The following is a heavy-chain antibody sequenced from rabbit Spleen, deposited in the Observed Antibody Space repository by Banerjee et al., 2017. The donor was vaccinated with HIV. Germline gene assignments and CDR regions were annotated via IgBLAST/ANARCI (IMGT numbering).Heavy chain of an antibody. Sequence: QQLVESGGGLVKPGASLTLTCTASGVSFSFSNYMCWVRQAPGKGLEWIGCVDVGSSGFTYFANWAKGRFTISKTSSTTVTLKMTSLTAADTATYFCARDTATSFSSYGMDLWGPGTLVTVS. V-gene: IGHV1S40*01. J-gene: IGHJ6*01. CDR3: ARDTATSFSSYGMDL. D-gene: IGHD1-1*01. CDR1: GVSFSFSNY. CDR2: VDVGSSGFT.